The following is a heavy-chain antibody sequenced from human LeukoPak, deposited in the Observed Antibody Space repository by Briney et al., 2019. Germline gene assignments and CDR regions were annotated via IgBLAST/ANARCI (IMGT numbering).Heavy chain of an antibody. CDR3: AKDQYYDSSGYPYYFDY. J-gene: IGHJ4*02. V-gene: IGHV3-23*01. CDR2: ISGSGGST. Sequence: GGSLRLSCAASGFTFSSYAMSRVRQAPGKGLEWVSAISGSGGSTYYADSVKGRFTISRDNSKNTLYLQMNSLRAEDTAVYYCAKDQYYDSSGYPYYFDYWGQGTLVTVSS. D-gene: IGHD3-22*01. CDR1: GFTFSSYA.